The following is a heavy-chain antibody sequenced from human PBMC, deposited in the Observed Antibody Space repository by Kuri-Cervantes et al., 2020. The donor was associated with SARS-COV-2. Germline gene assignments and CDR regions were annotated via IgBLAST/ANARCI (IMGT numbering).Heavy chain of an antibody. D-gene: IGHD3-22*01. CDR1: GFTFSSYS. J-gene: IGHJ6*02. CDR3: ARDLYYDSSGYYYANYYYGMDV. V-gene: IGHV3-48*04. Sequence: GESLKISCAASGFTFSSYSMNWVRQAPGKGLEWVSYISSSSSTIYYADSVKGRFTISRDNAKNSLYLQMNSLRSEDTAVYYCARDLYYDSSGYYYANYYYGMDVWGQGTTVTVSS. CDR2: ISSSSSTI.